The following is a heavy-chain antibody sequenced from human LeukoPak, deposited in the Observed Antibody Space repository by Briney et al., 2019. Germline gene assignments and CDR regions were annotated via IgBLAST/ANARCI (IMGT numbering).Heavy chain of an antibody. D-gene: IGHD1-26*01. Sequence: SETLSLTCTVSGGPTSSYYWSWIRQPAGKGLEWIGRIYTSGSTNYNPSLKSRVTVSVDTSKNQFSLKLSSVTAADTAVYYCASGSKGSYSALYFDYWGQGTLVTVSS. CDR3: ASGSKGSYSALYFDY. CDR2: IYTSGST. J-gene: IGHJ4*02. CDR1: GGPTSSYY. V-gene: IGHV4-4*07.